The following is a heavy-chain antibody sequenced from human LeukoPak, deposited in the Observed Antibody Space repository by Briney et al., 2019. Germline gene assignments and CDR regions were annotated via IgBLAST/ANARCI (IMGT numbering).Heavy chain of an antibody. CDR3: ARQGYVVVPAASSFDP. D-gene: IGHD2-2*01. V-gene: IGHV4-61*02. CDR1: GGSISSGSYY. Sequence: SETLSLTCTVSGGSISSGSYYWSWIRQPAGKGLEWIGRIYSSGSTNYNPSLKSRVTISVDTSKNQFSLKLSSVTAADTAVYYCARQGYVVVPAASSFDPWGQGTLVTVSS. CDR2: IYSSGST. J-gene: IGHJ5*02.